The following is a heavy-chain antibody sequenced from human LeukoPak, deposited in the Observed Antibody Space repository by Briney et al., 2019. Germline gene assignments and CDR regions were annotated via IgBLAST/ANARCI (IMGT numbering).Heavy chain of an antibody. CDR3: ARPLVKTLGWFDP. CDR2: ISSSGSTI. D-gene: IGHD6-13*01. J-gene: IGHJ5*02. CDR1: GFTFSSYE. Sequence: GGSLRLSCAASGFTFSSYEMNWVRQAPGKGLEWVSYISSSGSTIYYADSVKGRFTISRDNAKNSLYLQMNSLRAEDTAVYYCARPLVKTLGWFDPWGRGTLVTVSS. V-gene: IGHV3-48*03.